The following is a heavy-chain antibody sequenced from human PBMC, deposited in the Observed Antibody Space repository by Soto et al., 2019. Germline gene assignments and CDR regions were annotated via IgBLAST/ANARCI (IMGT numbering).Heavy chain of an antibody. CDR1: GFTFSSYS. V-gene: IGHV3-48*01. J-gene: IGHJ6*03. Sequence: GGSLRLSCAASGFTFSSYSMNWVRQAPGKGLEWVSYISSSSSTIYYADSVKGRFTISRDNAKNSLYLQMNSLRAEDTAVYYCARDHPYYYYYYMDVWGKGTTVTVSS. CDR3: ARDHPYYYYYYMDV. CDR2: ISSSSSTI.